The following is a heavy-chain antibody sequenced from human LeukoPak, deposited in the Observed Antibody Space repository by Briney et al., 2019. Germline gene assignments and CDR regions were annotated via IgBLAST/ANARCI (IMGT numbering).Heavy chain of an antibody. CDR1: GFTFRKYW. D-gene: IGHD3/OR15-3a*01. V-gene: IGHV3-7*04. CDR3: ARGDDFSGDY. J-gene: IGHJ4*02. Sequence: GGSLRLSSEAPGFTFRKYWMSWVRQAPGKGLEWVANIHPDGEEKYHVDFVEGRFTIFRDNAKNLLYLQMDSLRVEDTAVYYCARGDDFSGDYWGQGTLVTVSS. CDR2: IHPDGEEK.